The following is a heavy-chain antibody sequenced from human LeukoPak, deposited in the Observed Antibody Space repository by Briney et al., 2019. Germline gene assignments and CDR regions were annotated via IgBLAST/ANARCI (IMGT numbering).Heavy chain of an antibody. D-gene: IGHD3-3*01. CDR1: GYSISNGYY. CDR2: ISHSGST. CDR3: ARGVPVSGVAGVGSNWFDP. J-gene: IGHJ5*02. V-gene: IGHV4-38-2*01. Sequence: PSETLSLTCVVAGYSISNGYYWGWIRQPPGKGLEWIGTISHSGSTYYNPSLKSRVTISMGTSKNQFSRKLSSVTAADTAVFYCARGVPVSGVAGVGSNWFDPWGQGTLVTVSS.